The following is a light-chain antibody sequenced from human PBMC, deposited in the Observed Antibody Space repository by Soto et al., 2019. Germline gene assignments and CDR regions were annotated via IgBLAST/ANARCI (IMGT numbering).Light chain of an antibody. CDR2: DAS. J-gene: IGKJ1*01. CDR3: QQRSNWPPKWT. V-gene: IGKV3-11*01. CDR1: QSVSSY. Sequence: EIVLTHSPATLSLSPGETATLSCRASQSVSSYLAWYQQKPGQAPRLLIYDASNRATGIPARFSGSGSGTDFTRTISSLEPEEFAVYYCQQRSNWPPKWTLGQGTKVDIK.